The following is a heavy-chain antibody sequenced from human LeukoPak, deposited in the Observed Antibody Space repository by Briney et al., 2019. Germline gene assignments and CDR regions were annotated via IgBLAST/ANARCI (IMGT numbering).Heavy chain of an antibody. Sequence: PGGSLRLSCAASGFAFSSYAMSWVRQAPGKGLEWVSSISGSGGTTYYADSVKGRFTISRDNSKNTLYLQMNSLRHDDTAVYYCAKGNGKAAAGSVVDYWGQGTLVTVSS. D-gene: IGHD6-13*01. J-gene: IGHJ4*02. CDR2: ISGSGGTT. CDR3: AKGNGKAAAGSVVDY. CDR1: GFAFSSYA. V-gene: IGHV3-23*01.